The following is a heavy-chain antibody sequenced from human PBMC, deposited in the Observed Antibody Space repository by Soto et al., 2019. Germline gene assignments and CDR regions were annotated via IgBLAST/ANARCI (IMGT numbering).Heavy chain of an antibody. J-gene: IGHJ3*02. V-gene: IGHV3-30-3*01. CDR2: ISYDGSNK. D-gene: IGHD2-15*01. CDR3: AREGYCSGGSCDDAFDI. CDR1: GFTFSSYA. Sequence: GGSLRLSCAASGFTFSSYAMHWVRQAPGKGLEWVAVISYDGSNKYYADSVKGRFTISRDNSKNTLYLQMNSLRAEDTAVYYCAREGYCSGGSCDDAFDIWGQGTMVTVSS.